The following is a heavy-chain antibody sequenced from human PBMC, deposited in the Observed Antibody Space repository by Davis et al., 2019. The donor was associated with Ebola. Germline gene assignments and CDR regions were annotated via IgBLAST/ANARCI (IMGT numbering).Heavy chain of an antibody. D-gene: IGHD3-22*01. Sequence: GGSLRLSCAASGFTFAAYAMHWVRQAPGKGLEWVSLISGDGGSTYSADSVKGRFTISRDNSKNSLYLQMNSLRTEDTALYYCAKDIGLGYYDSSGYYYYYGMDVWGQGTTVTVSS. CDR1: GFTFAAYA. V-gene: IGHV3-43*02. J-gene: IGHJ6*02. CDR2: ISGDGGST. CDR3: AKDIGLGYYDSSGYYYYYGMDV.